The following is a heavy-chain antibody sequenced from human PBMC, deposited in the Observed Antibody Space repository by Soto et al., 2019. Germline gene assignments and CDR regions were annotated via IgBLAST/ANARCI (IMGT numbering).Heavy chain of an antibody. Sequence: QVQLVESGGGVVQPGRSLRLSCAASGMTFSSYGMYWVRQAPGKGLECVTVIWFDGSNKYYADSVKGRFTISRDNSKNTLFLQMNSLRAEDTAVYYCARLLGGNSFGYFDLWGRGTLVTVSS. CDR3: ARLLGGNSFGYFDL. D-gene: IGHD2-21*02. CDR1: GMTFSSYG. CDR2: IWFDGSNK. J-gene: IGHJ2*01. V-gene: IGHV3-33*01.